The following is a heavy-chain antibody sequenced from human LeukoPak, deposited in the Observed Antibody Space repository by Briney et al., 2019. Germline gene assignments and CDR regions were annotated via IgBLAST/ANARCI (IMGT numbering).Heavy chain of an antibody. Sequence: SETLSLTCAAYGGSFSGYYWTWIRQPLGKGPEWIGEIDDSGSTSYNPSLKSRITISVDTSKNQFSLRLSSVTAADTAVYYCARGGTLYGVYRATQYFMHVWGEGTTVIVSS. D-gene: IGHD5/OR15-5a*01. J-gene: IGHJ6*03. V-gene: IGHV4-34*01. CDR1: GGSFSGYY. CDR3: ARGGTLYGVYRATQYFMHV. CDR2: IDDSGST.